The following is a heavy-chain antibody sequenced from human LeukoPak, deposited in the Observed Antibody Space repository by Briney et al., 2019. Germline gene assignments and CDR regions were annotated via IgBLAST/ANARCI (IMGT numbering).Heavy chain of an antibody. V-gene: IGHV3-33*01. Sequence: GGSLRLSCAASGFTFSSYGMHWVRQAPGKGLEWVAVIWYDGSNKYYADSVKGRFTISRDNSKNTLYLQMNSLRAEDTAVYYCAREGVTGSDAFDIWGQGTMVTVSS. CDR1: GFTFSSYG. J-gene: IGHJ3*02. CDR3: AREGVTGSDAFDI. CDR2: IWYDGSNK. D-gene: IGHD1-14*01.